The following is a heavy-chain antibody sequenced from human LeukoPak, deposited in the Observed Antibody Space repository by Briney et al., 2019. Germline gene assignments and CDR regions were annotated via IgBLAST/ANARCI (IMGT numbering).Heavy chain of an antibody. J-gene: IGHJ2*01. CDR1: GFTFSSYW. CDR2: IRYDGSNK. Sequence: GGSLRLSCAASGFTFSSYWMSWVRQAPGKGLEWVAFIRYDGSNKYYADSVKGRFTISRDNSKNTLYLQMNSLRAEDTAVYYCARDDIVVVVAATRFSRYFDLWGRGTLVTVSS. CDR3: ARDDIVVVVAATRFSRYFDL. V-gene: IGHV3-30*02. D-gene: IGHD2-15*01.